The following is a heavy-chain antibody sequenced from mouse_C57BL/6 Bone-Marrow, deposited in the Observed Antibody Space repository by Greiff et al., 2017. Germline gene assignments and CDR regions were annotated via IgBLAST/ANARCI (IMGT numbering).Heavy chain of an antibody. CDR1: GFNIKNTY. CDR2: IDPANGNT. J-gene: IGHJ4*01. V-gene: IGHV14-3*01. CDR3: ARFSGSSPYCAMDY. Sequence: EVQLKESVAELVRPGASVKLSCTASGFNIKNTYMHWVKQRPEQGLEWIGRIDPANGNTKYAPKFQGKATITADTSSNTAYLQLSSLTSEDTAIYYCARFSGSSPYCAMDYWGQGTSVTVSS. D-gene: IGHD1-1*01.